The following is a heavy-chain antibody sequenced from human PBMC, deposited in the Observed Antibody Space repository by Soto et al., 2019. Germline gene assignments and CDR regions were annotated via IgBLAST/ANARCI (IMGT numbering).Heavy chain of an antibody. V-gene: IGHV3-33*01. J-gene: IGHJ6*02. Sequence: QVQLVESGGGVVQPGRSLRLSCAASGFTFRSYGMHWVRQAPGKGLEWVAVVWYAGSNKYYADSVKGRFTISRDNSKNTLYLHMNSLRAEDRAVYYCARALFPYHYYYGMDVWGQGTTITVS. CDR2: VWYAGSNK. D-gene: IGHD3-10*02. CDR1: GFTFRSYG. CDR3: ARALFPYHYYYGMDV.